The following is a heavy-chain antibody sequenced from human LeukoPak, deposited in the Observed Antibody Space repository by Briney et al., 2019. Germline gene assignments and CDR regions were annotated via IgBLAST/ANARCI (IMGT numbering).Heavy chain of an antibody. CDR2: INHSGST. CDR3: ARAGPGGYCSSTSCPGAIFY. D-gene: IGHD2-2*01. Sequence: PGGSLRLSCAASGFIFSSYEMHWVRQPPGKGLEWIGEINHSGSTNYNPSLKSRVTISVDTSKNQFSLKLSSVTAADTAVYYCARAGPGGYCSSTSCPGAIFYWGQGTLVTVSS. V-gene: IGHV4-34*01. CDR1: GFIFSSYE. J-gene: IGHJ4*02.